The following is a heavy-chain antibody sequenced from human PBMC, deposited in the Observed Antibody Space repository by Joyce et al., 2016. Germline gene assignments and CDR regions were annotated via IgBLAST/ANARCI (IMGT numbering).Heavy chain of an antibody. CDR3: ARGPSITIFGVVKDGVNY. D-gene: IGHD3-3*01. J-gene: IGHJ4*02. Sequence: QVQLQQWGAGLLKPSETLSLTCAVYGGSFSDYSWSWIRQPPGKGLECIGEINHSASDTYHPSLKSRVTISVGTSKYQFSLKMTSVTAADTAVYYCARGPSITIFGVVKDGVNYWGQGTLVTVSS. CDR1: GGSFSDYS. V-gene: IGHV4-34*01. CDR2: INHSASD.